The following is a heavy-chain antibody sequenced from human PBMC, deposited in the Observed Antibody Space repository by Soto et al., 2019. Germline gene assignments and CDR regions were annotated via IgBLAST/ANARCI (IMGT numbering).Heavy chain of an antibody. CDR3: ARDQFKNYHLYYYYYGMDV. J-gene: IGHJ6*02. D-gene: IGHD1-7*01. Sequence: GASVKVSCKASGGTFSSYAISWVRQAPGQGLEWMGGIIPIFGTANYAQKFQGRVTITADESTSTAYMELSSLRSEDTAVYYCARDQFKNYHLYYYYYGMDVWGQGTTVTVSS. CDR1: GGTFSSYA. CDR2: IIPIFGTA. V-gene: IGHV1-69*13.